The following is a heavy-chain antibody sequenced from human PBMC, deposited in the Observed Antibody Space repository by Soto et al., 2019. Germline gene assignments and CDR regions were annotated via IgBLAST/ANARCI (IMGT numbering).Heavy chain of an antibody. D-gene: IGHD1-1*01. Sequence: KPSESLSLACTVPVGSCSGYFWTWIRQPPGKGLEWLAEINHSGITNYNPSVESRVSMSVDTSKNQFSLRLYSVTAADTAVYYCVRGPYNYNSRYFDYWGQGTLVTVSS. V-gene: IGHV4-34*01. CDR1: VGSCSGYF. J-gene: IGHJ4*02. CDR2: INHSGIT. CDR3: VRGPYNYNSRYFDY.